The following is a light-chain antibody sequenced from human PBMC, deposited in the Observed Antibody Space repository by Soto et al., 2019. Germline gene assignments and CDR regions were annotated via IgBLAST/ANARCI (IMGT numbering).Light chain of an antibody. J-gene: IGKJ1*01. Sequence: EIVMKQSPATLSVPAEDRDTLIFRASQSVSSNLARYQQKADQAPRLLMYGASTRATGIPARISGSLSGTEFTLTISSLQSEDFAVYYCEQYNNWWRFGQGTKVDI. CDR1: QSVSSN. CDR3: EQYNNWWR. V-gene: IGKV3-15*01. CDR2: GAS.